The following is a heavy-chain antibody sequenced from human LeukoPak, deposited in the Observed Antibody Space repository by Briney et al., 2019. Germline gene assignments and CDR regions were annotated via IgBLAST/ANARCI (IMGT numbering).Heavy chain of an antibody. Sequence: ASVKVSCKASGYTFTGYYMHWVRQAPGQGLEWMGWINPNSGGTNYAQKFQGRVTMTRDTSISTAYMELSRLRSDDTAVYYCARDARSSTNSYDYWGQGTLVTVSS. CDR1: GYTFTGYY. CDR2: INPNSGGT. J-gene: IGHJ4*02. D-gene: IGHD2-2*01. V-gene: IGHV1-2*02. CDR3: ARDARSSTNSYDY.